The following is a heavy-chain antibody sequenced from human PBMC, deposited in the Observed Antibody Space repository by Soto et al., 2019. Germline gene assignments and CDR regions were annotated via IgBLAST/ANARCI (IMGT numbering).Heavy chain of an antibody. Sequence: SETLSLTCTVSGGSISSYYWSWIREPPGKGLEWIGYIYYSGITKYSPSLKSRVTISIDTSKKQFSLKMISVTAPDTAVYYCARHGSDSGWFXFDPWGQGALVTVSS. V-gene: IGHV4-59*08. CDR2: IYYSGIT. CDR3: ARHGSDSGWFXFDP. J-gene: IGHJ5*02. CDR1: GGSISSYY. D-gene: IGHD6-19*01.